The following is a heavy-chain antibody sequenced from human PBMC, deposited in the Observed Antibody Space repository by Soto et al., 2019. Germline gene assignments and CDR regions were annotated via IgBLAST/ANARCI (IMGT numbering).Heavy chain of an antibody. CDR1: GYTFTSYD. CDR3: ARELAARAFDY. J-gene: IGHJ4*02. V-gene: IGHV1-8*01. CDR2: MNPNSGNT. Sequence: QVQLVQSGAEVKKPGASVKVSCKASGYTFTSYDINWVRQATGQGLEWMGWMNPNSGNTGYAQKFQGRVTMTRNTSLSTVYMELSSLRSEDAAVCYCARELAARAFDYCGQGTLVTVSS. D-gene: IGHD6-6*01.